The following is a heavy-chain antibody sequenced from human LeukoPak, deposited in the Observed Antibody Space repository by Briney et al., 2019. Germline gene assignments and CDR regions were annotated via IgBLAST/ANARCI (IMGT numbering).Heavy chain of an antibody. V-gene: IGHV1-2*02. Sequence: ASVKVSCKASGYTFTGYYMHWVRQAPGQGLEWMGWINPNSGGTNYAQKFQGRVTMTRDTSISTAYMELSRLGSDDTAVYYCAREGFGLGVDYYMDVWGKGTTVTVSS. CDR1: GYTFTGYY. D-gene: IGHD3-3*01. J-gene: IGHJ6*03. CDR2: INPNSGGT. CDR3: AREGFGLGVDYYMDV.